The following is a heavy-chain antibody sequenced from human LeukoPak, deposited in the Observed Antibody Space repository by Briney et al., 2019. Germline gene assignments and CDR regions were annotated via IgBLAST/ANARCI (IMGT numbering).Heavy chain of an antibody. Sequence: SETLSLTCTVSGYSISSGYYWGWIRQPPGKGLEWIGSIYHSGSTYYNPSLKSRVTISVDTSKNQFSLKLSSVTAADTAVYYCATVHDYYGSGSPSFDYWGQGTLVTVSS. CDR2: IYHSGST. CDR1: GYSISSGYY. V-gene: IGHV4-38-2*02. CDR3: ATVHDYYGSGSPSFDY. D-gene: IGHD3-10*01. J-gene: IGHJ4*02.